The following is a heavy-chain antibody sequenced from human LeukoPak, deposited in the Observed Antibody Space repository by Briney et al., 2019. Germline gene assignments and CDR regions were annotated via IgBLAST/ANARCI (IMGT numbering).Heavy chain of an antibody. CDR3: ARGALSGPQWADAFDI. Sequence: HPGGSLRLSCAASGFTFSSYGMHWVRQAPGKGLEWVAVISYDGSNKYYADSVKGRFTISRDNSKNTLYLQMNSLRAEDTAVYYCARGALSGPQWADAFDIWGQGTMVTVSS. CDR2: ISYDGSNK. D-gene: IGHD1-26*01. V-gene: IGHV3-30*03. J-gene: IGHJ3*02. CDR1: GFTFSSYG.